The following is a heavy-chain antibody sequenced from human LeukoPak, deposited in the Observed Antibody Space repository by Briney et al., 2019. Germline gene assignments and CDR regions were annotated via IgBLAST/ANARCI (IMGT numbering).Heavy chain of an antibody. Sequence: GASVKVSCKASGGTFSSYAISWVRQAPGQGLEWMGGIIPIFGTANYAQKFQGRVTITADESTSTAYMELSSLRSEDTAVYYCARFRYYDSSGCSDYWGQGTLVTVSS. CDR1: GGTFSSYA. CDR3: ARFRYYDSSGCSDY. J-gene: IGHJ4*02. D-gene: IGHD3-22*01. CDR2: IIPIFGTA. V-gene: IGHV1-69*13.